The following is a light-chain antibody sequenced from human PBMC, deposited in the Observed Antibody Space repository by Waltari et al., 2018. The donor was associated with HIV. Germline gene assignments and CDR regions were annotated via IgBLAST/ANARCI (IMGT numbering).Light chain of an antibody. Sequence: QSVLTQPPSVSAAPVQKVTISCSGSNSNIGNNYVYWYQQLPGTAPKLLIYDNNKRPSGMPDRFAGSKSGASATLGITGLQTGDEADYYCGTWDSSLSAGVFGGGTKLTVL. CDR3: GTWDSSLSAGV. V-gene: IGLV1-51*01. CDR2: DNN. CDR1: NSNIGNNY. J-gene: IGLJ2*01.